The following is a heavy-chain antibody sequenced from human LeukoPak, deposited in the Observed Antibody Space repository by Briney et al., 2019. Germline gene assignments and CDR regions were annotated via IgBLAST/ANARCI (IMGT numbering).Heavy chain of an antibody. CDR2: INHSGST. CDR1: GGSFSGYY. CDR3: ARFGIAAAGTFDY. J-gene: IGHJ4*02. Sequence: PSETLSLTCAVYGGSFSGYYWSWIRQPPGKGLEWTGEINHSGSTNYNPSLKSRVTISVDTSKNQFSLKLSSVTAADTAVYYCARFGIAAAGTFDYWGQGTLVTVSS. D-gene: IGHD6-13*01. V-gene: IGHV4-34*01.